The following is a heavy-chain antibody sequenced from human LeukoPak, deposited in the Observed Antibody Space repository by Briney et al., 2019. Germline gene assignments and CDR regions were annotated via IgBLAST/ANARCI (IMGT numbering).Heavy chain of an antibody. CDR3: AKDLRIRAGVPDY. D-gene: IGHD2-8*01. Sequence: PGGSLRLSCAASGFTFSSYWMSWVRQAPGKGLEWVANIKQDGSEKYYVDSVKGRFTISRDNAKNSLYLQMNSLRAEDTAVYYCAKDLRIRAGVPDYWGQGTLVTVSS. CDR2: IKQDGSEK. CDR1: GFTFSSYW. V-gene: IGHV3-7*05. J-gene: IGHJ4*02.